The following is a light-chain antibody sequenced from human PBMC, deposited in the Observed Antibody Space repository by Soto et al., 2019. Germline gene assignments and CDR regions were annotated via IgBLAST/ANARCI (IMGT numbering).Light chain of an antibody. V-gene: IGKV4-1*01. Sequence: DIVMTQSPDSLAVSLGARATINCKSSQSVLYSSNNKNYLDWYQQKPGQPPKLLIYWASTRESGVPDRFSGSGSGTDFTLTISSLQAEDVAVYFCQQSYSTPYTFGQGTKLEIK. J-gene: IGKJ2*01. CDR2: WAS. CDR3: QQSYSTPYT. CDR1: QSVLYSSNNKNY.